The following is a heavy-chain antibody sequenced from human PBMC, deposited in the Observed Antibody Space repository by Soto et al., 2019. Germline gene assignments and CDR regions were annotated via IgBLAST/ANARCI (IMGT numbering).Heavy chain of an antibody. J-gene: IGHJ6*02. CDR1: GFPFDDYT. CDR2: ISWAGGST. CDR3: AKDLLGGGYSSGWYSYGMDV. D-gene: IGHD6-19*01. V-gene: IGHV3-43*01. Sequence: EVQLVESGGVVVQPGGSLRLSCAASGFPFDDYTMHWVRQAPGKGLEWVSLISWAGGSTYYADSVKGRFTISRDNSTNSLYLQKNSLRTEDTAVEYWAKDLLGGGYSSGWYSYGMDVWGQGTTVTVSS.